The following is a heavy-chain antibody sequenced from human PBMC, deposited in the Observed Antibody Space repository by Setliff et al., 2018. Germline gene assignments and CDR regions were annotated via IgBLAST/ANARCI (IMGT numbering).Heavy chain of an antibody. CDR1: GFPFRIYS. CDR2: INFDGAST. J-gene: IGHJ3*02. V-gene: IGHV3-74*01. CDR3: IRDWGEAGSTNAFDI. D-gene: IGHD1-26*01. Sequence: GSLRLSCAASGFPFRIYSMHWVRQAPGKGLEWVSYINFDGASTNYADSVKGRFTISRDNAKNTVYLQMNRLRADDTAVYYCIRDWGEAGSTNAFDIWGQGTVVTVSS.